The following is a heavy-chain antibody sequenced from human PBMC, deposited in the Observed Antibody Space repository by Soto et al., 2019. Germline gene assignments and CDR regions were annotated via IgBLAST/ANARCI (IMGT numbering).Heavy chain of an antibody. CDR2: IPHIGNT. V-gene: IGHV4-39*07. D-gene: IGHD3-10*01. CDR3: ARRGRTMVRGVHPYYFDY. CDR1: GYSINSGRYY. J-gene: IGHJ4*02. Sequence: SETLSLTCTVSGYSINSGRYYWGLIRQPPGKVMEWIGSIPHIGNTNYNPSLKSRVTISVDTSKNQFSLKLSSVTAADTAVYYCARRGRTMVRGVHPYYFDYWGQGTLVTVSS.